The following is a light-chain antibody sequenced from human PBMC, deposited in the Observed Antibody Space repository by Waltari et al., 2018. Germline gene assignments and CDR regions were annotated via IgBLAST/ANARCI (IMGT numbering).Light chain of an antibody. CDR2: AVS. V-gene: IGKV1-9*01. CDR1: QDINHY. CDR3: QQLKGFPIT. Sequence: DIQLTQSPSFLSASVGDTVTITCRASQDINHYLAWYQQKPGKAPNHLIYAVSTLRSGAPSMFSGSASGTEFTLTINSLQPEDFATYYCQQLKGFPITFGQGTRLEIK. J-gene: IGKJ5*01.